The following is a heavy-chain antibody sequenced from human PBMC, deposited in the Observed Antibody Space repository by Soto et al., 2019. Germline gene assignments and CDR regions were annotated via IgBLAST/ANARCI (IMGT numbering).Heavy chain of an antibody. CDR1: GGSIISGGYS. CDR2: IYHSGST. J-gene: IGHJ4*02. V-gene: IGHV4-30-2*01. CDR3: ARDHPHSYGVYYFDY. D-gene: IGHD5-18*01. Sequence: SETLSLTSAVSGGSIISGGYSWSWIQQPPGKGLEWIGYIYHSGSTYYNPSLKSRVTISVDRSKNQFSLKLSSVTAADTAVYYCARDHPHSYGVYYFDYWGQGTPVTVSS.